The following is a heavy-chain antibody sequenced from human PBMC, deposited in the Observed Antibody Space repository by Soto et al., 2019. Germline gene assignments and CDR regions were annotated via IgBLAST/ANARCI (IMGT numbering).Heavy chain of an antibody. CDR3: ARVSHFVELLGDYYGMDV. CDR1: GGSISSGGYY. CDR2: IYYSGST. J-gene: IGHJ6*02. Sequence: SETLSLTCTASGGSISSGGYYWSWIRQHPGKGLEWIGYIYYSGSTYYNPSLKSRVTISVDTSKNQFSLKLSSVTAADTAVYYCARVSHFVELLGDYYGMDVWGQGTTVTVSS. D-gene: IGHD2-21*01. V-gene: IGHV4-31*03.